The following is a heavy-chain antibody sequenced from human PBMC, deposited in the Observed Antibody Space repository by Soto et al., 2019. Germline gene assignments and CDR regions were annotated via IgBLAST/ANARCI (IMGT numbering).Heavy chain of an antibody. CDR2: INHSGST. D-gene: IGHD3-3*01. Sequence: QVQLQQWGAGLLKPSETLSLTCAVYGGSFSGYYWSGIRQPPGKGLEWIGEINHSGSTNYNPSLKSRVTISVDTSKNQFSLKLSSVTAADTAVYYCASTIFGVVTSGLDVWGKGTTVTVSS. V-gene: IGHV4-34*01. CDR1: GGSFSGYY. CDR3: ASTIFGVVTSGLDV. J-gene: IGHJ6*04.